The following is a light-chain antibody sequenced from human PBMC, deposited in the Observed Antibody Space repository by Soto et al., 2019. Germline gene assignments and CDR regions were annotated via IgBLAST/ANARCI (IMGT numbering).Light chain of an antibody. Sequence: EVVLTQSPGTLSLSPGERATLSCRASQSVNSNYLAWYQQKPGQAPRLLIYAVSSRATGTPDRFRGSGSGTDFTLTISRLEPEDFAVYYCQQYDNSHLTFGGGAKVEIK. V-gene: IGKV3-20*01. CDR2: AVS. J-gene: IGKJ4*01. CDR1: QSVNSNY. CDR3: QQYDNSHLT.